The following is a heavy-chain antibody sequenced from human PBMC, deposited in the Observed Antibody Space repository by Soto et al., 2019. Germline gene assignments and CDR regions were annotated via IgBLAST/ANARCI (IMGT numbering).Heavy chain of an antibody. CDR1: GGSISSYY. CDR2: IYTSGST. J-gene: IGHJ4*02. D-gene: IGHD6-19*01. V-gene: IGHV4-4*07. Sequence: ETLSLTCTVSGGSISSYYWSWIRQPAGKGLEWIGRIYTSGSTNYNPSLKSRVTMSVDTSKNQFSLKLSSVTAADTAVYYCARVSSIAVAGPSSFFHHFDYWGQGTLVTVSS. CDR3: ARVSSIAVAGPSSFFHHFDY.